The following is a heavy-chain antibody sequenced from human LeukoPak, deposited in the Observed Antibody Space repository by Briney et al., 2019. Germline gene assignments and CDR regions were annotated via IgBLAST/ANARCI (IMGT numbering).Heavy chain of an antibody. D-gene: IGHD5-24*01. CDR3: ARRIQGMAPYYFDY. CDR2: INSDGGST. CDR1: RFTFSSYW. V-gene: IGHV3-74*01. Sequence: GGSLRLSCTASRFTFSSYWMHWVRQAPGKGLVWVSRINSDGGSTSYADSVKGRFTISRDNAKNTLYLQMNSLRAEDTAVYYCARRIQGMAPYYFDYWGQGTLVTVSS. J-gene: IGHJ4*02.